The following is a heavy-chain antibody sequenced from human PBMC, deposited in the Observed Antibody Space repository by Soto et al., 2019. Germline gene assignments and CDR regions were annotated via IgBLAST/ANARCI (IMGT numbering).Heavy chain of an antibody. Sequence: PSETLSLTCTVSGGSISSYYWSWIRQPPGKGLEWIGYIYYRGRSYSKSSVKSRVTISVDTSKNQFSLNLNSVTASDTAVYFCVSQRTSVLTQAYFDYWGPGALVTVSS. CDR1: GGSISSYY. V-gene: IGHV4-59*04. CDR2: IYYRGRS. D-gene: IGHD2-8*01. J-gene: IGHJ4*02. CDR3: VSQRTSVLTQAYFDY.